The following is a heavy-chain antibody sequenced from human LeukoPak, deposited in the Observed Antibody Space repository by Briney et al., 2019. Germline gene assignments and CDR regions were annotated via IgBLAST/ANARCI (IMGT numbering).Heavy chain of an antibody. J-gene: IGHJ4*02. CDR2: IKPEGNDK. Sequence: GGSLRLSCAASGFTFGTYWMSWVRQAPGKGLEWVANIKPEGNDKYYVASVKGRFTISRDNAKNSLYLQMNSLRAEDTAVYYCARVQYHFDYWGQGTVVTVSS. CDR3: ARVQYHFDY. V-gene: IGHV3-7*01. D-gene: IGHD4-11*01. CDR1: GFTFGTYW.